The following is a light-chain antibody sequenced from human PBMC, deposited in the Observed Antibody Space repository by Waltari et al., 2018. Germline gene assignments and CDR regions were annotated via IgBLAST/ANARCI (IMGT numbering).Light chain of an antibody. Sequence: DIVMTQSPDSLAVSLGERATINCKSSQSVLYSSNNKNYLAWYQRKPGQPPKLLIYWASTRESGVPDRFSCSGSGTDFTLTISSLQSEDVAVYYCQQYYSTPYTFGQGTKLEIK. CDR3: QQYYSTPYT. V-gene: IGKV4-1*01. CDR2: WAS. J-gene: IGKJ2*01. CDR1: QSVLYSSNNKNY.